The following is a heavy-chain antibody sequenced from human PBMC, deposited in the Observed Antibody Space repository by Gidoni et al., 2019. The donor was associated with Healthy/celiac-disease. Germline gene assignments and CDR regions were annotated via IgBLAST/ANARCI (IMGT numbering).Heavy chain of an antibody. CDR2: IDWDDDK. D-gene: IGHD1-26*01. Sequence: QVTLRESGPALVKPTQTLTLTCTFSGFSLSTSGMCVSWIRQPPGKALEWLARIDWDDDKYYSTSLKTRLTISKDTSKNQVVLTMTNMDPVDTATYYCARSGSQTRDGYNWFDPWGQGTLVTVSS. J-gene: IGHJ5*02. CDR3: ARSGSQTRDGYNWFDP. V-gene: IGHV2-70*15. CDR1: GFSLSTSGMC.